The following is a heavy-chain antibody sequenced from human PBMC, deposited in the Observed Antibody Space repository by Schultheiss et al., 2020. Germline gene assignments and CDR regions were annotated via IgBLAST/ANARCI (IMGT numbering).Heavy chain of an antibody. CDR1: GFTFSSYG. J-gene: IGHJ4*02. Sequence: GGSLRLSCAASGFTFSSYGMHWVRQAPGKGLEWVAVISYDGSNKYYADSVKGRFTISRDNSKDTLYLQMNSLRAEDTAVYYCAKWSEQWLGSVTPEFDYWGQGTLVTVSS. D-gene: IGHD6-19*01. CDR2: ISYDGSNK. CDR3: AKWSEQWLGSVTPEFDY. V-gene: IGHV3-30*18.